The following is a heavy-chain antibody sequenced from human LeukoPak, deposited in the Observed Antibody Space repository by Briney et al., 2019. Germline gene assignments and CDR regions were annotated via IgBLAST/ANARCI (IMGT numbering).Heavy chain of an antibody. CDR3: ARIIDPTYYYDSSGYNAFDI. D-gene: IGHD3-22*01. Sequence: GGSLRLSCAASGFTFSSYEMNWVRQAPGKGLEWVSYISSSGSTIYYADSVKGRFTISRDNAKNTLYLQMNSLRAEDTAVYYCARIIDPTYYYDSSGYNAFDIWGQGTMVTVSS. CDR1: GFTFSSYE. V-gene: IGHV3-48*03. J-gene: IGHJ3*02. CDR2: ISSSGSTI.